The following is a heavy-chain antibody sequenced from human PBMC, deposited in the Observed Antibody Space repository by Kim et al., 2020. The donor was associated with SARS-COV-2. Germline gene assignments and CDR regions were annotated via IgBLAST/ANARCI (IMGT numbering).Heavy chain of an antibody. D-gene: IGHD4-17*01. CDR2: ISSSGSKT. V-gene: IGHV3-23*01. J-gene: IGHJ4*02. CDR3: AKGRGFTVTPQDF. Sequence: GGSLRLSCAASGFTFTNCAMSWVRQAPGKGLEWVSGISSSGSKTYYADSVRGRFTISRDNSKNTLSLQMNSLRGEDVAVYYCAKGRGFTVTPQDFWGQGTLVIVSS. CDR1: GFTFTNCA.